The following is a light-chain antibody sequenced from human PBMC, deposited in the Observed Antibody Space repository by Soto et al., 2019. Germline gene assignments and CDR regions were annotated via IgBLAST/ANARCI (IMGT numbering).Light chain of an antibody. CDR2: EVS. J-gene: IGLJ2*01. CDR1: SSDVGGYNY. Sequence: QSALTQPASVSGSPGQSITISCTGTSSDVGGYNYVSWYQQHPGKAPKLMIYEVSNRPSGVSNRFSGSKSGNTASLNIFGLQAEDEGCYYWSSYTSNSPFVFGGGTKLTVL. V-gene: IGLV2-14*01. CDR3: SSYTSNSPFV.